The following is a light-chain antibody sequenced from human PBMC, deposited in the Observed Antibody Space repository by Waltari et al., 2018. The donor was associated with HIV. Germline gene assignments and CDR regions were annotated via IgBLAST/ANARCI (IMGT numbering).Light chain of an antibody. CDR2: GAS. V-gene: IGKV3-20*01. Sequence: EIVLTQSPGTMSLSPGERATLSCRASQPVISSYLAWYQQKPGQAPRLLIYGASSRATGIPDRFSGSGSGTDFTLTISRLEPEDFAVYYCQRYGASLTFGQGTKLETK. CDR1: QPVISSY. CDR3: QRYGASLT. J-gene: IGKJ2*01.